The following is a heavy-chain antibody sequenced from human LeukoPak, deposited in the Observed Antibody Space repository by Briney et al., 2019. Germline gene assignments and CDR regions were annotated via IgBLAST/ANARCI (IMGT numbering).Heavy chain of an antibody. D-gene: IGHD3-16*01. Sequence: GGSLRLSCAASGFTFSSYAISWVRQAPGKGLEWVSAISGSGGSTYYADSVKGRFTISRDNSKNTLYLQMNSLRAEDTAVYYCAKDLDAYIATHLPPADYWGQGTLVTVSS. CDR1: GFTFSSYA. CDR2: ISGSGGST. V-gene: IGHV3-23*01. J-gene: IGHJ4*02. CDR3: AKDLDAYIATHLPPADY.